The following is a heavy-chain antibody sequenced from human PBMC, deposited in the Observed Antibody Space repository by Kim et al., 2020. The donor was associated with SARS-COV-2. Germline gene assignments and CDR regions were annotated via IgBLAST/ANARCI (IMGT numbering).Heavy chain of an antibody. CDR2: ISSSSSYI. J-gene: IGHJ4*02. D-gene: IGHD2-2*02. V-gene: IGHV3-21*01. CDR3: AREPESIVPAAIGYFDY. Sequence: GGSLRLSCAASGFTFSSYSMNWVRQAPGKGLEWVSYISSSSSYIYYADSVKGRFTISRDNAQNSLYLQMNSLRAEDTAVYYCAREPESIVPAAIGYFDYWGQGTLVTVSS. CDR1: GFTFSSYS.